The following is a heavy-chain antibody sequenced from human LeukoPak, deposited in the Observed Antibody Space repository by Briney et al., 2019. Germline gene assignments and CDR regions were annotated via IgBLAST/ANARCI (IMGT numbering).Heavy chain of an antibody. Sequence: SETLSLTCTVSGGSISSGGYYWSWIRQHPGEGLEWIGYIYYSGSTNYNPSLKSRVTISVDTSKNQFSLKLSSVTAAGTAVYYCARDRNIVGATGIDYWGQGTLVTVSS. J-gene: IGHJ4*02. CDR3: ARDRNIVGATGIDY. D-gene: IGHD1-26*01. CDR2: IYYSGST. V-gene: IGHV4-61*08. CDR1: GGSISSGGYY.